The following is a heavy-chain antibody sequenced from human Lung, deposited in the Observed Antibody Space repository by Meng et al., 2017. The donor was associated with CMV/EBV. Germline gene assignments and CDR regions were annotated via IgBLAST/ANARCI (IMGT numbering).Heavy chain of an antibody. V-gene: IGHV3-74*01. CDR3: ARDGAVRAAISHFHH. CDR2: INSDGSST. CDR1: GFTFSSYW. J-gene: IGHJ1*01. Sequence: GESLKISCAASGFTFSSYWMHWGRQAPGKGLVWVSRINSDGSSTSYAYSVKGRFTISRDNGKNTLYLQTNSLRAEDTAVYYCARDGAVRAAISHFHHWGQGTLVTVSS. D-gene: IGHD2-2*01.